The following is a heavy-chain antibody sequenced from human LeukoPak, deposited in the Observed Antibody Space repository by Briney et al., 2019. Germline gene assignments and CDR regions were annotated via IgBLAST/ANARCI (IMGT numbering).Heavy chain of an antibody. CDR3: AKDHAGGGSSWYGTFDY. J-gene: IGHJ4*02. V-gene: IGHV3-23*01. D-gene: IGHD6-13*01. CDR1: GFTFSSYA. Sequence: PGGSLRLSCAASGFTFSSYAMSWVRQAPGKGLEWVSAISGSGGSTYYADSVKGRFTISRDNSKNTLYLQMNSLRAEDTAVYYCAKDHAGGGSSWYGTFDYWGQGTLVTVSS. CDR2: ISGSGGST.